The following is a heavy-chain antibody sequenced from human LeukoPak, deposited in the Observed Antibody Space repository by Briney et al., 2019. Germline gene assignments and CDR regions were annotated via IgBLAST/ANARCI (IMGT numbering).Heavy chain of an antibody. Sequence: GGSLRLSCAASVFTFSSYVMSWVRQAPGKGLEWVSSISNSGGSTYYADSVKGRFTISRDNSKNTLYLQMNSLKAEDTAVYYCAKDSYDFWSGPPDYWGQGTLVTVSS. CDR1: VFTFSSYV. D-gene: IGHD3-3*01. CDR3: AKDSYDFWSGPPDY. V-gene: IGHV3-23*01. CDR2: ISNSGGST. J-gene: IGHJ4*02.